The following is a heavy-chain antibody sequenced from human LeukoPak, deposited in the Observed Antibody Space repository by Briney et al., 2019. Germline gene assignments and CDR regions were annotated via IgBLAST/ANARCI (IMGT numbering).Heavy chain of an antibody. CDR2: INHSGST. D-gene: IGHD2-2*01. CDR1: GGSLSGYY. J-gene: IGHJ4*02. Sequence: PSETLSLTCAVYGGSLSGYYWSWIRQPPGKGLEWIGEINHSGSTNYNPSLKSRVTISVDTSKNQFSLKLSSVTAADTAVYYCARGRGVVVPAADDYWGQGTLDTVSS. CDR3: ARGRGVVVPAADDY. V-gene: IGHV4-34*01.